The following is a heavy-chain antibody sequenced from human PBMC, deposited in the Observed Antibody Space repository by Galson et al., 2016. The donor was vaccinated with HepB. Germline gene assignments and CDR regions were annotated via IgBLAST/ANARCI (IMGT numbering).Heavy chain of an antibody. J-gene: IGHJ6*02. Sequence: LSLTCTVSGASISGYYLSWIRQPPGKGLEWIGYIYYSGRTNYNLSLKSRVTISVDTSKNQFSLKLSSVTAADTAVYYCARDDSGGWYGFHYGLHVWGQGTAVTVSS. V-gene: IGHV4-59*01. CDR2: IYYSGRT. CDR1: GASISGYY. D-gene: IGHD6-19*01. CDR3: ARDDSGGWYGFHYGLHV.